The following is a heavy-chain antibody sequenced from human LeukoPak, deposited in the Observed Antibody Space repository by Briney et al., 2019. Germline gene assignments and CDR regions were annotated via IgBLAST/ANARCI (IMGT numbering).Heavy chain of an antibody. J-gene: IGHJ4*02. V-gene: IGHV3-23*01. CDR1: GFTFDSHA. D-gene: IGHD1-1*01. Sequence: GGSLRLSCAASGFTFDSHAMAWVRQAPGAGLEWVSGITGNGFETFYADPVRGRFTISRDNSKNTLYLQMNSLRAEDTALYYCAREGLERIFHFDYWGQGTLVTVSS. CDR3: AREGLERIFHFDY. CDR2: ITGNGFET.